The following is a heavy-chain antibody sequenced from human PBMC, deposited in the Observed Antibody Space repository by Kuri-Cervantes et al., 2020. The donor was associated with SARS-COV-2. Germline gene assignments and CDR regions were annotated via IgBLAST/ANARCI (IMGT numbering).Heavy chain of an antibody. Sequence: SETLSLTCAVYGGSFSGYYWSWIRQPPGKGLEWIGEINHSGSTNYNPSLKSRVTISVDTSKNQFSLKLSTVTAAYTAIYYCTKTSDSGYFYRLWFDSWGQGTLVTVSS. CDR1: GGSFSGYY. V-gene: IGHV4-34*01. D-gene: IGHD3-22*01. J-gene: IGHJ5*01. CDR2: INHSGST. CDR3: TKTSDSGYFYRLWFDS.